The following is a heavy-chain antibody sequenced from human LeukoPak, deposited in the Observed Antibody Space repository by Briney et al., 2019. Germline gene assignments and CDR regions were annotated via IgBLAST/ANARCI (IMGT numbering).Heavy chain of an antibody. Sequence: KPSETLSLTCSVSGGSISSSSYYWGWIRQPPGKGLEWIGSIYYSGCTYYNPSLKSRVTISVDTSKNQFSLKLISVTAADTAVYYCAKLPHSPQVGLNDYWGQGTLVTVSS. J-gene: IGHJ4*02. CDR1: GGSISSSSYY. CDR3: AKLPHSPQVGLNDY. V-gene: IGHV4-39*01. CDR2: IYYSGCT. D-gene: IGHD2-15*01.